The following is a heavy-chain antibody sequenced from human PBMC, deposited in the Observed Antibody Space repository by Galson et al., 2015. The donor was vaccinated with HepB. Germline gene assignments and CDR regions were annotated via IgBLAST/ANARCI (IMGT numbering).Heavy chain of an antibody. CDR3: ARHTRGSSTSCCTDIYGMDV. CDR1: GYSFTSYW. J-gene: IGHJ6*02. Sequence: QSGAEVTKPGESLRISCKGSGYSFTSYWISWVRQMPGKGLEWMGRIDPSDSYTNYSPSFQGHVTISADKSISTAYLQWSSLKASDTAMYYCARHTRGSSTSCCTDIYGMDVWGQGTTVTVSS. CDR2: IDPSDSYT. V-gene: IGHV5-10-1*01. D-gene: IGHD2-2*01.